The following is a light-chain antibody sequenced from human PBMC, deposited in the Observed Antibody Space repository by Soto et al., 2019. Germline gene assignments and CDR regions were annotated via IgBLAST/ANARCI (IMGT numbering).Light chain of an antibody. CDR2: EVS. CDR1: RSDVGGYKY. CDR3: SSYTSSSTYV. V-gene: IGLV2-14*01. Sequence: QSSLTQPASVCGSPGQSITISCTRTRSDVGGYKYVSWYQQYPDKGPTLMIYEVSNRPSGFSNRFSGSRSGNTASLTISGLQAEDEADYCCSSYTSSSTYVFGTGTKVTV. J-gene: IGLJ1*01.